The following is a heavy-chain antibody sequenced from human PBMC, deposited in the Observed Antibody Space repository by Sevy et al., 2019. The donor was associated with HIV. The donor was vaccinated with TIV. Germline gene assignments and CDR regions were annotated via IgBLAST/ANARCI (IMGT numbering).Heavy chain of an antibody. CDR2: IKQDGTDK. CDR1: GFTFATYW. Sequence: GGSLRLSCAASGFTFATYWMTWVRQAPGKGLEWVAYIKQDGTDKYYVDSVRGRFTISRDNGKNSLYLQMSSLRAEDTAVYFCARALADWGSFHYSFWGRGTLVTVSS. J-gene: IGHJ4*02. D-gene: IGHD3-16*02. CDR3: ARALADWGSFHYSF. V-gene: IGHV3-7*01.